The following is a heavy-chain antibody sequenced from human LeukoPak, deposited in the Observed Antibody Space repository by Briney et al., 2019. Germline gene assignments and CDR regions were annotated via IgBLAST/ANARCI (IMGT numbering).Heavy chain of an antibody. J-gene: IGHJ4*02. D-gene: IGHD5-18*01. Sequence: GGSLSSSFPAPGFTLTGYAMSWVRQAPGKGLEWVSAISGSGGSTYYADSVKGRFTISRDNSKNTLYLQMNSLRAEDTAVYYCAKDKEVQLWLTEIGLADYWGQGTLVTVSS. CDR3: AKDKEVQLWLTEIGLADY. CDR1: GFTLTGYA. CDR2: ISGSGGST. V-gene: IGHV3-23*01.